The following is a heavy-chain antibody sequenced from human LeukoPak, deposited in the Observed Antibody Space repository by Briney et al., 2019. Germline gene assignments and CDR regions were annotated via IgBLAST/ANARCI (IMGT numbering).Heavy chain of an antibody. D-gene: IGHD1-26*01. J-gene: IGHJ5*02. CDR3: TREVRSAWASFDP. CDR1: GASFSGYY. CDR2: INHSGSI. V-gene: IGHV4-34*01. Sequence: PSETLSLTCAVYGASFSGYYWSWIRQPPGKGLEWIGEINHSGSISYNPSLKSRVTISVDTSKNQFSLKLSSVTAADTAVYYCTREVRSAWASFDPWGQGTLVIVSS.